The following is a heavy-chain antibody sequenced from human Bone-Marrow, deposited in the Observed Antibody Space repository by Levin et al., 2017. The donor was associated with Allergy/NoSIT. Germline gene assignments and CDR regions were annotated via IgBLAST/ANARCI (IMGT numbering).Heavy chain of an antibody. V-gene: IGHV4-31*02. CDR2: IYYPGNT. Sequence: HSQTLSLTCPVSGESVSSSGFYWTWIRQYPGKGLEWIGHIYYPGNTSYNPSLKSRVSISEDRSKNQFSLKLDSVTAADTAVYYCARESVYYGSGSWIDCWGQGTLVTVSS. CDR1: GESVSSSGFY. CDR3: ARESVYYGSGSWIDC. J-gene: IGHJ4*02. D-gene: IGHD3-10*01.